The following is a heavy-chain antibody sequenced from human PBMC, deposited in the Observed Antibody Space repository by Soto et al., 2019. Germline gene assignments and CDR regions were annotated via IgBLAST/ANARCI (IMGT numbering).Heavy chain of an antibody. J-gene: IGHJ5*02. V-gene: IGHV4-34*01. D-gene: IGHD6-19*01. CDR1: GGSFSGYY. CDR3: ARKNIAGWSA. CDR2: INHSGST. Sequence: ETLSLTCAVYGGSFSGYYWSWIRQPPGKGLEWIGEINHSGSTNYNPSLKSRVTISVDTSKNQFSLKLSSVTAADTAVYYCARKNIAGWSAWGRGTLVTVSS.